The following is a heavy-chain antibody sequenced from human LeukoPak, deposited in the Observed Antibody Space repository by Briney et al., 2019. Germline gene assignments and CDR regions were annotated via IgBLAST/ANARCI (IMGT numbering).Heavy chain of an antibody. CDR3: ARGYSSSWYLD. V-gene: IGHV3-21*01. D-gene: IGHD6-13*01. CDR1: GFNFSSYS. J-gene: IGHJ4*02. CDR2: ISSSSSFI. Sequence: GGSLRLSCAGSGFNFSSYSMSWVRQAPWKGLELVSSISSSSSFIYYADSVKGRFTISRDNAKKLLSLQMNSLRADDTAVYYCARGYSSSWYLDWGQGTLVTVSS.